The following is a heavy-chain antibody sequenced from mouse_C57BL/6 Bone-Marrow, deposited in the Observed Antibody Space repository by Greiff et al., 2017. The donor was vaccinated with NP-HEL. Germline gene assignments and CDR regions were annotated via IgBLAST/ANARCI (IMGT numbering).Heavy chain of an antibody. V-gene: IGHV3-6*01. Sequence: EVKLMESGPGLVKPSQSLSLPCSVTGYSITSGYYWNWIRQFPGNKLEWMGYISYDGSNNYNPSLKNRISITRDTSKNQFFLKLNSVTTEDTATYYCARDGYYFDYWGQGTTLTVSS. CDR2: ISYDGSN. D-gene: IGHD2-2*01. J-gene: IGHJ2*01. CDR3: ARDGYYFDY. CDR1: GYSITSGYY.